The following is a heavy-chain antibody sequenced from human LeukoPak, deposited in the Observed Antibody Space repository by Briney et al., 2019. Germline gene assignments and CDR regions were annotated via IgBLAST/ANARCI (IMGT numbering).Heavy chain of an antibody. CDR1: GGTFSSYA. V-gene: IGHV1-69*13. D-gene: IGHD2-2*01. Sequence: ASVKVSCKASGGTFSSYAISWVRQAPGQGLEWMGGIIPIFGTANYAQKFQGRVTITADESTSTAYMELSSLRSDDTAVYYCARFRYCSSTSCLNYYYYYMDVWGKGTTVTISS. CDR3: ARFRYCSSTSCLNYYYYYMDV. CDR2: IIPIFGTA. J-gene: IGHJ6*03.